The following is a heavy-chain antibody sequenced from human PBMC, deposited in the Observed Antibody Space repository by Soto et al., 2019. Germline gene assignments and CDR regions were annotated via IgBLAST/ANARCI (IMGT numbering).Heavy chain of an antibody. J-gene: IGHJ6*02. V-gene: IGHV1-18*01. CDR2: ISLYNGNT. D-gene: IGHD1-7*01. Sequence: QVQLVQSGAEVKKPGASVKVSCKASGYTFTTYGISWVRQAPGQGLEWMGWISLYNGNTNYAQKLQGRVTMTTDTTTSTAYMELRSLRSDDTAVYYCARDSNKWNYGDGMDVWGQGTTVTVS. CDR1: GYTFTTYG. CDR3: ARDSNKWNYGDGMDV.